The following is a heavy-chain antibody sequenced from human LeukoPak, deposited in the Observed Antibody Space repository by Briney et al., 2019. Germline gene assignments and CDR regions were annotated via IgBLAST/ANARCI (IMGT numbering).Heavy chain of an antibody. D-gene: IGHD6-19*01. Sequence: ASVTVSCKASGYTFTGYYMHWVRQAPGQGREWMGWINPNSGGTNYAQKFQGRVTMTRDTSISTAYMELSRLRSDDTAVYYCARDDSSGWYFDYWGQGTLVIVSS. J-gene: IGHJ4*02. CDR1: GYTFTGYY. CDR3: ARDDSSGWYFDY. V-gene: IGHV1-2*02. CDR2: INPNSGGT.